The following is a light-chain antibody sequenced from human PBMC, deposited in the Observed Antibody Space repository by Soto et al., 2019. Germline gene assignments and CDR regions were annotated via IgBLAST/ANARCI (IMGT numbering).Light chain of an antibody. CDR2: EVT. Sequence: QSALTQPASVSGSPGQSITISCTGTGSDVGCYGYVSWYHQYPGKAPKLIIYEVTNRPSGVSNRFSGSKSGNTASLSISGLRAEDEADYYCSSFRSSSTLPYVFGTGTKVTVL. J-gene: IGLJ1*01. CDR3: SSFRSSSTLPYV. CDR1: GSDVGCYGY. V-gene: IGLV2-14*01.